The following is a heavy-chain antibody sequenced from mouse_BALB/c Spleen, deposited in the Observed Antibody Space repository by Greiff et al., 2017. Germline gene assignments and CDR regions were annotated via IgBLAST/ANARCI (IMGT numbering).Heavy chain of an antibody. V-gene: IGHV3-6*02. CDR1: GYSITSGYY. Sequence: EVQLVESGPGLVKPSQSLSLTCSVTGYSITSGYYWNWIRQFPGNKLEWMGYISYDGSNNYNPSLKNRISITRDTSKNQFFLKLNSVTTEDTATYYCARDIRYDSFMDYWGQGTSVTVSS. J-gene: IGHJ4*01. CDR3: ARDIRYDSFMDY. D-gene: IGHD2-4*01. CDR2: ISYDGSN.